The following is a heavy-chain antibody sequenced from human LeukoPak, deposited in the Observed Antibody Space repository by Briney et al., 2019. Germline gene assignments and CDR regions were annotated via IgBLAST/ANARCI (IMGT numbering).Heavy chain of an antibody. CDR1: GGSISSSSYY. V-gene: IGHV4-39*01. D-gene: IGHD6-19*01. J-gene: IGHJ3*02. CDR2: IYYSGST. CDR3: ARGIAVAEAFDI. Sequence: PSETLSLTCTVSGGSISSSSYYWGWIRQSPGKGLEWIGSIYYSGSTYYNPSLKSRVTISVDTSKNQFSLKLSSVTAADTAVYYCARGIAVAEAFDIWGQGTMVTVSS.